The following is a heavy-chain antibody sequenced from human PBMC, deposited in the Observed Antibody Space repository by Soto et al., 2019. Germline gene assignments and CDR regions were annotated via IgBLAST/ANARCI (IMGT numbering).Heavy chain of an antibody. J-gene: IGHJ4*02. D-gene: IGHD1-7*01. CDR3: ARETASGTTNLDY. V-gene: IGHV3-21*01. CDR2: ITSSSAFL. CDR1: GFTFSSYS. Sequence: SLRLSCAAPGFTFSSYSMNWVRQAPGKGLEWVSSITSSSAFLYYADSLKGRFTISRDNARNSLYLQMHSLRAEDTAVYYCARETASGTTNLDYWGQGTLVTISS.